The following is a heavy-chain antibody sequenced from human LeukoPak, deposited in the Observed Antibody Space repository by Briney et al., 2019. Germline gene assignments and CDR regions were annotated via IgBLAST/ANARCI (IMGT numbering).Heavy chain of an antibody. CDR2: ISGSGGST. J-gene: IGHJ4*02. V-gene: IGHV3-23*01. D-gene: IGHD3-10*01. CDR3: ARRSGIDKGNFDY. Sequence: GGSLRLSCAASGFTFSSYAMSWVRQAPGKGLEWVSAISGSGGSTYYADSVKGRFTISRDNAKNTLYLQMNSLRVEDTAIYYCARRSGIDKGNFDYWGQGTLVTVSS. CDR1: GFTFSSYA.